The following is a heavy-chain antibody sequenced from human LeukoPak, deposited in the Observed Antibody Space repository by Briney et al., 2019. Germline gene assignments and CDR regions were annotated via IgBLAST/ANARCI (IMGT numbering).Heavy chain of an antibody. Sequence: ASVKVSCKASGYTFTGYYMHWVRQAPGQGLEWMGWIKPNSGDTNYAQKFQGRVTMTRDTSISTVYMELSRLRFDDTAVYYCASGWTIFYYYMDVWGKGTTVTISS. CDR3: ASGWTIFYYYMDV. J-gene: IGHJ6*03. CDR1: GYTFTGYY. V-gene: IGHV1-2*02. CDR2: IKPNSGDT. D-gene: IGHD3-3*02.